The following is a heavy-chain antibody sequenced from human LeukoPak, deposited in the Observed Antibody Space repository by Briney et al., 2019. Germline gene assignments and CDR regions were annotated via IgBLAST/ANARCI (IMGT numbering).Heavy chain of an antibody. CDR1: GYTFTSYC. D-gene: IGHD6-19*01. V-gene: IGHV3-30*03. Sequence: PVRSVKVSCAASGYTFTSYCMRWVRQAPGKGLEGVGVISYDGSNKYYAHKVQGRVTITRDTSKNTAYMQLNSLRADDTAVYYCSRLQSWLVWGGSCFDYWGQGTLLTLSS. J-gene: IGHJ4*02. CDR2: ISYDGSNK. CDR3: SRLQSWLVWGGSCFDY.